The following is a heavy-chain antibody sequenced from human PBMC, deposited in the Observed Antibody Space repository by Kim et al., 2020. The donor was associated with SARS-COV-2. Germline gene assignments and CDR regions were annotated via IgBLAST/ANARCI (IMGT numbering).Heavy chain of an antibody. Sequence: SETLSLTCAVYGGSFSGYYWSWIRQPPGKGLEWIGEINHSGSTNYNPSPKSRVTISVETSKNQFSLKLSSVTAADTAVYYCAIQVLGSAQAANEYYYGMDVWGQGTTVTVSS. CDR1: GGSFSGYY. CDR2: INHSGST. J-gene: IGHJ6*02. V-gene: IGHV4-34*01. D-gene: IGHD6-13*01. CDR3: AIQVLGSAQAANEYYYGMDV.